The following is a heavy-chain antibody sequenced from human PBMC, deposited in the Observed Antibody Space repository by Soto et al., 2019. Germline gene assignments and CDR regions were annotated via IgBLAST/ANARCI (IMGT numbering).Heavy chain of an antibody. Sequence: SETLSLTCSFSGDSSSTSTYSWSWIRQPPGKALEWVGFIYRSGVTYYNPSLKSRVSISLDTSNNQCSLKLRSVTAADTAVYYCAGMPYTSGLRFDHWYPGILVTVS. CDR2: IYRSGVT. D-gene: IGHD6-19*01. J-gene: IGHJ5*02. CDR1: GDSSSTSTYS. V-gene: IGHV4-30-2*01. CDR3: AGMPYTSGLRFDH.